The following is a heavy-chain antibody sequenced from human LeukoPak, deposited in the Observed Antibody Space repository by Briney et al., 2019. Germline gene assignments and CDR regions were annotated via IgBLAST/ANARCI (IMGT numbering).Heavy chain of an antibody. CDR3: ARVLSDLRDDSFDV. CDR2: IWYDGSNT. CDR1: GFTFNTYG. J-gene: IGHJ3*01. Sequence: GGSLRLSCAASGFTFNTYGMHWVRQAPGKGLEWVALIWYDGSNTNYADSVKGRYTISRDNSKNTLYLQLNSLRAEDTAVYYCARVLSDLRDDSFDVWGQGTMVTVSS. V-gene: IGHV3-33*01.